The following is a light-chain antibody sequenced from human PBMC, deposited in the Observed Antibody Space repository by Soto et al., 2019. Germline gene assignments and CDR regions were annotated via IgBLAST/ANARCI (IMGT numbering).Light chain of an antibody. CDR1: QSVSSN. CDR3: QHYNNWPFT. J-gene: IGKJ2*01. Sequence: EIVMTQSPATLSVSPGARATLSCRASQSVSSNLAWYQQKPGQAPTLLIYGASARATGIPVRFSGSRSGTEFTLTISSLQSEDFAVYYCQHYNNWPFTFGQGTKLEIK. V-gene: IGKV3-15*01. CDR2: GAS.